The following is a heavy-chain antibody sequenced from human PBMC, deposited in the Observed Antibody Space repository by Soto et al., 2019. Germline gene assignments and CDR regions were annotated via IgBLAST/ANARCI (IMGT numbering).Heavy chain of an antibody. CDR1: SGSISSYY. D-gene: IGHD2-8*02. J-gene: IGHJ4*02. V-gene: IGHV4-59*12. CDR2: IYYSGST. CDR3: ARDKITGLFDY. Sequence: SDTLSLTCTVSSGSISSYYWSWIRQPPGKGLEWIGYIYYSGSTNYNPSLKSRVTISVDTSKNQFSLKLSSVTAADTAVYYCARDKITGLFDYWGQGTLVTVSS.